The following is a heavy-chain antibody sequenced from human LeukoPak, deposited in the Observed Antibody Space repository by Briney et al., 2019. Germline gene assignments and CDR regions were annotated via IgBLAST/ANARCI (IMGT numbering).Heavy chain of an antibody. V-gene: IGHV4-59*13. CDR3: ARDRTTVTTGGVFYYYGMDV. J-gene: IGHJ6*02. D-gene: IGHD4-17*01. CDR2: IYNSGSA. Sequence: SETLSLTCTVSGGFISQEYWSWIRQPPGKGLEWIGYIYNSGSASYNPSLGSRVTMSVDTSKKQISLKLRSVTAADTAMYYCARDRTTVTTGGVFYYYGMDVWGQGTTVTVSS. CDR1: GGFISQEY.